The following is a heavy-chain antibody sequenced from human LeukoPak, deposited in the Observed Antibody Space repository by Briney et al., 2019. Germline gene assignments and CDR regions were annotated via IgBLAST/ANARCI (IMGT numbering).Heavy chain of an antibody. CDR2: INTNTGNP. CDR1: GYTFTSYD. J-gene: IGHJ4*02. V-gene: IGHV7-4-1*02. CDR3: ARDMYYDILTGPKPHFDY. Sequence: ASVKVSCKTSGYTFTSYDINWVRQATGQGLEWMGWINTNTGNPTYAQGFTGRFVFSLDTSVSTAYLQISSLKAEDTAVYYRARDMYYDILTGPKPHFDYWGQGTLVTVSS. D-gene: IGHD3-9*01.